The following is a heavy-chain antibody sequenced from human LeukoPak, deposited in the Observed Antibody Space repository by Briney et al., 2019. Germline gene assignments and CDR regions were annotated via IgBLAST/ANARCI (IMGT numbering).Heavy chain of an antibody. D-gene: IGHD2-2*01. Sequence: GASVKVSCKASGYTFTSYYMHGVRQAPGQGLEWMGIINPSGGSTSYAQKFQGRVTMTRDTSTSTVYMELSSLRSEDTAVYYCGVYCSSTSCYDYWGQGTLVTVSS. V-gene: IGHV1-46*01. CDR2: INPSGGST. CDR1: GYTFTSYY. CDR3: GVYCSSTSCYDY. J-gene: IGHJ4*02.